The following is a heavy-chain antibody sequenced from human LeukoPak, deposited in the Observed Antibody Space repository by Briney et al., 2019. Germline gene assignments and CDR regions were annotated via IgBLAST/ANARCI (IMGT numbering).Heavy chain of an antibody. CDR1: GFTFSSYA. CDR3: ARDWFHAIDY. D-gene: IGHD2/OR15-2a*01. V-gene: IGHV3-30*04. Sequence: SGGSLRLSCAASGFTFSSYAMHWVRQAPGKGLEWVAVISYDGSNKYYADSVKGRFTISRDNSRGRLYLETNSLRAEDTAVYYCARDWFHAIDYWGQGTLVTVSS. CDR2: ISYDGSNK. J-gene: IGHJ4*02.